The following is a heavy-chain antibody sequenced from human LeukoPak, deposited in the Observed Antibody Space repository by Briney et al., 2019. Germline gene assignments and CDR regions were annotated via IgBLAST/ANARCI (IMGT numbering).Heavy chain of an antibody. J-gene: IGHJ6*02. CDR2: IYYSGST. D-gene: IGHD3-10*01. CDR3: ARGVVRGVTLYYYYGMDV. Sequence: SETLSLTCTVSGGSISSYYWSWIRQPPGKGLEWIGYIYYSGSTNYNPSLKSRVTISVDTSKNQFSLKLSSVTAADTAVYYCARGVVRGVTLYYYYGMDVWGQGTTVTDSS. CDR1: GGSISSYY. V-gene: IGHV4-59*01.